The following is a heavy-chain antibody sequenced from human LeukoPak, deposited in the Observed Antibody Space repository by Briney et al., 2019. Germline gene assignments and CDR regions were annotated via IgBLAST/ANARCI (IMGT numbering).Heavy chain of an antibody. CDR2: IYYSGST. CDR3: AGHTYYYYGMDV. Sequence: PSETLSLTCTVSGGSISTYYWSWIRQPPGKGLEWIGDIYYSGSTNYNPSLKSRVTISVDTSKNQFSLKLSSVTAADTAVYYCAGHTYYYYGMDVWGQGTTVTVSS. J-gene: IGHJ6*02. V-gene: IGHV4-59*08. CDR1: GGSISTYY.